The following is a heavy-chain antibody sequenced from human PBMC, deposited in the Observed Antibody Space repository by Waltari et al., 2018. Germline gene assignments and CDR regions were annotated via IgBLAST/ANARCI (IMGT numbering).Heavy chain of an antibody. CDR2: IYAGGTT. V-gene: IGHV3-66*02. CDR1: GFTVSTKY. Sequence: EVQLVESGGGLVQPGGSLRLSCAASGFTVSTKYMSWVRKAPGMGLGWVAVIYAGGTTYIPDSVGGRFTFSRDTSKNAVYLKMNSLRPGDTAVYFLAGHGYLGSGSHYFDSWGQGTLSPSPQ. J-gene: IGHJ4*02. CDR3: AGHGYLGSGSHYFDS. D-gene: IGHD3-10*01.